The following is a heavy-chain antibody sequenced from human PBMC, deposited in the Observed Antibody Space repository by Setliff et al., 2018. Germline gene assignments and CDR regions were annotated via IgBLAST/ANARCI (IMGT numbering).Heavy chain of an antibody. CDR3: ARWGENSGRPDWRAFDI. CDR2: VGYKGNT. CDR1: GGSSNNYH. J-gene: IGHJ3*02. Sequence: PSETLSLTCTVSGGSSNNYHWNWIRQPPGKGLEWIGYVGYKGNTHYNPSLNSRVTMSVDTSKNQFSLKLTSVSAADTAVYYCARWGENSGRPDWRAFDIWGQGTMVTVSS. V-gene: IGHV4-59*01. D-gene: IGHD1-26*01.